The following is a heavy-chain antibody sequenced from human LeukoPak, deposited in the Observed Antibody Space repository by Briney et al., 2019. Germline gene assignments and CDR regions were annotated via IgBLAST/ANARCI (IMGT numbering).Heavy chain of an antibody. CDR2: IYYSGST. J-gene: IGHJ4*02. D-gene: IGHD3-22*01. Sequence: SETLSLTCTVSGDSISSSSSYWGWIRQPPGEGLEWIGSIYYSGSTYYNPSLKSRVTISVDTSKNQFSPKLSSVTAADTAVYYCARQGGGYYYVFDYWGQGTLVTVSS. V-gene: IGHV4-39*01. CDR3: ARQGGGYYYVFDY. CDR1: GDSISSSSSY.